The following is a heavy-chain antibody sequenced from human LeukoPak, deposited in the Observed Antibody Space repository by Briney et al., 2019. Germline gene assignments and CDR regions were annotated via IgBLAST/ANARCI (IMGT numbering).Heavy chain of an antibody. D-gene: IGHD2-15*01. CDR3: TTYSGLHERRYGFDI. V-gene: IGHV3-53*01. CDR2: IYPGGSA. CDR1: GFTVSSNY. J-gene: IGHJ3*02. Sequence: GGSLRLSCAASGFTVSSNYMTWVRQAPGKGLEWVSVIYPGGSAYYIDSVKGRFTISRDNSKNTLYLQMNSLVSEDTAVYYFTTYSGLHERRYGFDIWGRGTMVTVSS.